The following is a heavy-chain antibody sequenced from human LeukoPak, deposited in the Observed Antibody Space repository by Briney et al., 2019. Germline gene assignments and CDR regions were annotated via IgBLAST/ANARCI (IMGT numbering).Heavy chain of an antibody. CDR2: IWYDGSNK. J-gene: IGHJ3*02. V-gene: IGHV3-33*08. CDR3: ARGAYGSGTYHDFDI. Sequence: PGGSLRLSCAASGFTFSSYYMSWVRQAPGKGLEWVAVIWYDGSNKYYVDSVKGRFAISRDNSKNTLYLQMNSLRAEDTAVYYCARGAYGSGTYHDFDIWGQGTMVTVSS. D-gene: IGHD3-10*01. CDR1: GFTFSSYY.